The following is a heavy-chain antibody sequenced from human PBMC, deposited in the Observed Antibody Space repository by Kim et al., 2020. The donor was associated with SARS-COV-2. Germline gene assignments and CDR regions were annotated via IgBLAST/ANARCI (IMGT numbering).Heavy chain of an antibody. CDR1: GGSISTYY. CDR3: ATALTQTTWYYGMDV. Sequence: SETLSLTCTISGGSISTYYWSWIRQSPGKGLEWLGYVSYSGSTKYNPSLKSRVTISVDTSKNQFSLKLTSVTAADTAVYYCATALTQTTWYYGMDVWGQGTTVTVSS. V-gene: IGHV4-59*13. CDR2: VSYSGST. J-gene: IGHJ6*02. D-gene: IGHD1-7*01.